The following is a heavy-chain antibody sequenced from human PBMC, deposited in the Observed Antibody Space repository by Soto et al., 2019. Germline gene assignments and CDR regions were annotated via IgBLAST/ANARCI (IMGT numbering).Heavy chain of an antibody. J-gene: IGHJ4*02. Sequence: GSLRLSCAASGFSFSNYAMQWVRQAPGKGLEWVAVISYDGSNKYYADSVKGRFTISRDNSKNTMYLQMDSLRAEDTAVYYCARSTIVATPSNWGQGTLVTVSS. CDR2: ISYDGSNK. V-gene: IGHV3-30*14. CDR1: GFSFSNYA. D-gene: IGHD4-4*01. CDR3: ARSTIVATPSN.